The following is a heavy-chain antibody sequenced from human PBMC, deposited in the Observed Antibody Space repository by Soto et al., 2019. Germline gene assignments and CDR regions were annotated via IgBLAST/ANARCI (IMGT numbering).Heavy chain of an antibody. CDR2: ISAYNGNK. Sequence: QVQLVQSGAEVKKPGASVKVSCKASGYTFTSYGISWVRQAPGQGLEWRGWISAYNGNKKYAPKLQGRVSMTTDTSTSTAYMELRTLRSYDTAVYYWARGLGQHLFDFWGQGPLVTVSS. CDR3: ARGLGQHLFDF. J-gene: IGHJ5*01. CDR1: GYTFTSYG. D-gene: IGHD2-21*01. V-gene: IGHV1-18*01.